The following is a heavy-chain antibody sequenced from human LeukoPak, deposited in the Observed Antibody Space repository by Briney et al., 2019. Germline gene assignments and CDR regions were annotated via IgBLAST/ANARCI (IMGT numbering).Heavy chain of an antibody. J-gene: IGHJ4*02. V-gene: IGHV3-43*02. D-gene: IGHD4-23*01. CDR3: AKDLIEINYGGNSHSSY. CDR2: IIGDGDST. CDR1: GFTFDDYA. Sequence: GGSLRLSCAASGFTFDDYAMHWVRQAPGKGLEWVSPIIGDGDSTYYADSVKGRFTISRDNSKNSLYLQMNSLRTEDTALYYCAKDLIEINYGGNSHSSYWGQGTLVTVSS.